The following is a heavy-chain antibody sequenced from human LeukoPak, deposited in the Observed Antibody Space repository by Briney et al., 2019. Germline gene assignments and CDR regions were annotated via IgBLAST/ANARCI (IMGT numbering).Heavy chain of an antibody. Sequence: GKSLRLSCAASGFTLSSYGMHWVRQAPGKGLEWVAVISYDGSNKYYTDSVRGRFTISRDNSKNTLDLQMDSLRTEDTAVYYCAALGDSSGSPWGQGTLVTVPS. CDR1: GFTLSSYG. CDR3: AALGDSSGSP. V-gene: IGHV3-30*19. D-gene: IGHD6-19*01. J-gene: IGHJ4*02. CDR2: ISYDGSNK.